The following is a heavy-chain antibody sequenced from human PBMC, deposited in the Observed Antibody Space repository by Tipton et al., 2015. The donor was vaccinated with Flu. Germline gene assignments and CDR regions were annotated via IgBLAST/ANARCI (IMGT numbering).Heavy chain of an antibody. D-gene: IGHD4-11*01. J-gene: IGHJ4*02. CDR3: ASHSYSRGRAGH. CDR1: GYSISSGYN. CDR2: IDHSGTT. Sequence: GLVKPSETLSLTCTVSGYSISSGYNWGWIRQPPGKGLEWIGSIDHSGTTYYNPSLKSRVTISVDTSKNQFSLKLSSVTAADTAVFYCASHSYSRGRAGHWGQGTLVTVSS. V-gene: IGHV4-38-2*02.